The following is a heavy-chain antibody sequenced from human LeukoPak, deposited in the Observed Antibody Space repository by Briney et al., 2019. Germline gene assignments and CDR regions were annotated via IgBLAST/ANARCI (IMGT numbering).Heavy chain of an antibody. J-gene: IGHJ6*02. CDR3: ARDRTVTTESRFMYYYYGMDV. D-gene: IGHD4-17*01. V-gene: IGHV3-21*01. CDR2: ISSSSIYI. CDR1: GFTFSSYS. Sequence: PGGSLRLSCAASGFTFSSYSMNWVRQAPGKGLGWVSSISSSSIYIYYADSVKGRFTISRDNAKNSLYLQMNSLRAEDTAVYYCARDRTVTTESRFMYYYYGMDVWGQGATVTVSS.